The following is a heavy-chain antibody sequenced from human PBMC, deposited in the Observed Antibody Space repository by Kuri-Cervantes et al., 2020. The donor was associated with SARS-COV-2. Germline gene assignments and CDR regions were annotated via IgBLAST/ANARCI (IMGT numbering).Heavy chain of an antibody. D-gene: IGHD3-9*01. CDR2: INHSGST. CDR1: GGSFSGYY. V-gene: IGHV4-34*01. J-gene: IGHJ4*02. Sequence: GSLRLSCAVYGGSFSGYYWSWIRQPPGKGLEWIGEINHSGSTNYNPSLKSRVTISVDTSKNQFSLKLSSVTAADTAVYYCARDWLFGYWGQGTLVTVSS. CDR3: ARDWLFGY.